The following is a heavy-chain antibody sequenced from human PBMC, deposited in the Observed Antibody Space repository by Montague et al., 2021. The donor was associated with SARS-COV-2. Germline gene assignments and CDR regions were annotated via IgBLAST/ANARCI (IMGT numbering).Heavy chain of an antibody. D-gene: IGHD3-22*01. CDR1: GDSMSGSNSY. Sequence: SETLSLTCSVSGDSMSGSNSYWGWIRQPSGKGLESIGSISYTGSTSYNASLKSRVTMSVDTSKNQFSLNLTSVTAADTAVYYCVREKYYFDDSGSKWGQGTLVTV. CDR2: ISYTGST. V-gene: IGHV4-39*07. CDR3: VREKYYFDDSGSK. J-gene: IGHJ4*02.